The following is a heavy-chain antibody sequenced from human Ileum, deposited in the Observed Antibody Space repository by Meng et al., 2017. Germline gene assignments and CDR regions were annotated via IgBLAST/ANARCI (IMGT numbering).Heavy chain of an antibody. D-gene: IGHD3-16*01. CDR3: ARSDLIDLIPKLGLS. CDR2: ITENGVT. J-gene: IGHJ5*02. Sequence: GESLKISCAASGFTFSTYVISWVRQAPGKGLEWVSTITENGVTFYADSVKGRFTISRDDSKNTLYLQMNSLRAEDTAAYYCARSDLIDLIPKLGLSWGQGTLVTVSS. CDR1: GFTFSTYV. V-gene: IGHV3-23*01.